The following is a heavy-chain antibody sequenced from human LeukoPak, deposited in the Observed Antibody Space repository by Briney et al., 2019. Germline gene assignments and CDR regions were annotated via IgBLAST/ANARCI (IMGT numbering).Heavy chain of an antibody. CDR1: GYTFTNYY. V-gene: IGHV1-46*01. Sequence: GASVKVSCKASGYTFTNYYIHWVRQAPGQGLECMGIINPSGGSTSYAQKFQGRVTMTRDMSTSTVYMELSSLRSEDTAVYYCARDPLLVLGFGEPEAEGERSYSFDYWGQGTLVTVSS. CDR2: INPSGGST. CDR3: ARDPLLVLGFGEPEAEGERSYSFDY. D-gene: IGHD3-10*01. J-gene: IGHJ4*02.